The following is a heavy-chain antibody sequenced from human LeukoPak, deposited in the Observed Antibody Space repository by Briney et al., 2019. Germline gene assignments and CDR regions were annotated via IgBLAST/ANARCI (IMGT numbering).Heavy chain of an antibody. D-gene: IGHD2-2*02. Sequence: GGSLRLSCAASGFTFSSYAMSWVRYAPGKGLEWVSGIRDTGGSTYYADSAKGRFTISRGNPKNTLFLQMNSLRDDDTAIYYCTRESIYCSSSSCYSPYGLGVWGQGTTVTVSS. CDR3: TRESIYCSSSSCYSPYGLGV. CDR1: GFTFSSYA. V-gene: IGHV3-23*01. CDR2: IRDTGGST. J-gene: IGHJ6*02.